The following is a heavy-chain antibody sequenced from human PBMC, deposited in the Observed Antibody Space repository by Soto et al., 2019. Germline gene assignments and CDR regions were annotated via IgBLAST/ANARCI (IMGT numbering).Heavy chain of an antibody. J-gene: IGHJ4*02. CDR3: ARGGGSYLSAYYFDY. V-gene: IGHV4-59*01. CDR2: IYYSGST. Sequence: SETLSLTCTVSGGSISSYYWSWFRQPPGKGLEWIGYIYYSGSTNYKPSLKSRVTISVDTSKNQFSLKLSSETAADTAVYYCARGGGSYLSAYYFDYWGQGTLVTVSS. D-gene: IGHD1-26*01. CDR1: GGSISSYY.